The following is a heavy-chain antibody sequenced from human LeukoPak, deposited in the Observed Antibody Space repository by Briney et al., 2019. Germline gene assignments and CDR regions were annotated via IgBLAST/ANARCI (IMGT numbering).Heavy chain of an antibody. CDR1: GGILRSYT. Sequence: GASVKVSRKASGGILRSYTISGVRQAPGQGLEWMGRITPILGIANYAQKLQGRVTITADKSTSAAYMELSSLRSEDTAVYYCARDSSDYGDPQDAFDSWGQGTMVTVSS. V-gene: IGHV1-69*04. D-gene: IGHD4-17*01. CDR2: ITPILGIA. CDR3: ARDSSDYGDPQDAFDS. J-gene: IGHJ3*02.